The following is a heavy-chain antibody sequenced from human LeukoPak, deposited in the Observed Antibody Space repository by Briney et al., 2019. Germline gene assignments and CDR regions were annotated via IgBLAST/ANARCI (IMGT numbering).Heavy chain of an antibody. V-gene: IGHV1-18*01. Sequence: GASVKVSCKASGYTFTSYGISWVRQAPGQGLEWMGWISAYNGNTNYAQKLQGRVTMTTDTSTSTAYMELRSLRSDDTAVYYCARDRMYYDFWSGYLQNWFDPWGQGTLVTVSS. J-gene: IGHJ5*02. CDR1: GYTFTSYG. CDR2: ISAYNGNT. D-gene: IGHD3-3*01. CDR3: ARDRMYYDFWSGYLQNWFDP.